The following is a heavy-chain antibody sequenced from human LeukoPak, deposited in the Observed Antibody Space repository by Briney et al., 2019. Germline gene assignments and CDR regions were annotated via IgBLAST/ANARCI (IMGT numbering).Heavy chain of an antibody. D-gene: IGHD3-22*01. CDR1: GGSISGYY. V-gene: IGHV4-59*01. J-gene: IGHJ2*01. CDR3: ARDDSSGYSSFDL. CDR2: IYYTGST. Sequence: PSETLSLTCTVSGGSISGYYWSWVRQPPGQGLEWIGYIYYTGSTNYNPSLESRVTISVDTSKNQFSLKLSSVTAADTAVYYCARDDSSGYSSFDLWGRGTLVTVSS.